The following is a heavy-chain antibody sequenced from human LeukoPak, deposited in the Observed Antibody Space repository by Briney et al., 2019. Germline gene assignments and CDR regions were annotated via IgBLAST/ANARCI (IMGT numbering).Heavy chain of an antibody. J-gene: IGHJ6*02. CDR2: NYPGDSDT. CDR3: ARHPYDFWSGYRNYYYYYGMDV. CDR1: GYSFTSYW. V-gene: IGHV5-51*01. Sequence: GESLKISCKGSGYSFTSYWSGWVRQMPGKGLEWRGINYPGDSDTRYSPSFQGQVTTSADKSISTAYLQWSSLKASDTAMYYCARHPYDFWSGYRNYYYYYGMDVWGQGTTVTVSS. D-gene: IGHD3-3*01.